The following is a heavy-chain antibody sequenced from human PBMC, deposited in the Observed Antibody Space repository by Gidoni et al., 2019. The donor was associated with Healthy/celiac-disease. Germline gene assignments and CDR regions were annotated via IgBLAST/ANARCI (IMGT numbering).Heavy chain of an antibody. CDR2: SYPRDADT. Sequence: EVQLVQSGAEVKKPGESLKISCKGAGYSFTSYWLGWVRQMPGKGLEWMGISYPRDADTRYSTSFQGKVTISADKSISTAYLQWSSLKASDAAMYYCARSKAVAGDNWFDPWGQGTLVTVSS. CDR1: GYSFTSYW. V-gene: IGHV5-51*03. D-gene: IGHD6-19*01. J-gene: IGHJ5*02. CDR3: ARSKAVAGDNWFDP.